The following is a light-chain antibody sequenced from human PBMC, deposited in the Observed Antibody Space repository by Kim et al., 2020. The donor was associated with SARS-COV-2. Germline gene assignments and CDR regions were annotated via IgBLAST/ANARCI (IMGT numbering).Light chain of an antibody. Sequence: QSVLTQPASVSGSPGQSITISCTGTSSDVGSYNLVSWYQQHPGKAPKLMIYEVSKWPSGVSNRFSGSKSGNTASLTISGLQAEDEADYYCCSYANSSTVFGGGTQLTVL. CDR3: CSYANSSTV. CDR2: EVS. CDR1: SSDVGSYNL. V-gene: IGLV2-23*02. J-gene: IGLJ3*02.